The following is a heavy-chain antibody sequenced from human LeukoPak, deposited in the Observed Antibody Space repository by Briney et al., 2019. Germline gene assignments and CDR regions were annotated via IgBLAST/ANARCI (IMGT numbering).Heavy chain of an antibody. CDR2: ISAYNGNT. CDR3: ARVSRGGLMVYTIRPNDAFDI. J-gene: IGHJ3*02. V-gene: IGHV1-18*04. D-gene: IGHD2-8*01. CDR1: GYTFNDYY. Sequence: ASVKVSCKASGYTFNDYYMHWVRQAPGQGLEWMGWISAYNGNTNYAQKLQGRVTMTTDTSTSTAYMELKSLRSDDTAVYYCARVSRGGLMVYTIRPNDAFDIWGQGTMVTVSS.